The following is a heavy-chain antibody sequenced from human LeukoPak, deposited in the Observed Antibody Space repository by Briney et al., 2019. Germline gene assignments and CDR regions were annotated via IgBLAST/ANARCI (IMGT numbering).Heavy chain of an antibody. V-gene: IGHV3-48*04. J-gene: IGHJ4*02. CDR2: ISGNGGVI. CDR3: ARDPRTVRI. CDR1: GFTLSNHA. D-gene: IGHD1-1*01. Sequence: GGSLRLSCAASGFTLSNHAMIWVRQAPGKGLEWLSYISGNGGVIQYADSVKGRFTISRDNAKNLLYLQMDSLRVEDTAIYYCARDPRTVRIWGQGTLVTVSS.